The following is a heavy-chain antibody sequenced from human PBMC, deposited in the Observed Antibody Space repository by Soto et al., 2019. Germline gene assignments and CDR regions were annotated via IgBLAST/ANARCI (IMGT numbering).Heavy chain of an antibody. V-gene: IGHV1-18*04. Sequence: ASVKVSCKASGYTFTSYGISWVRQAPGQGLEWMGWTSAYNGNTNYAQKLQGRVTMTTDTSTSTAYMELRSLRSDDTAVYYCARDNPPNYDILTGYYYYYGMDVWGQGTTVTVSS. CDR3: ARDNPPNYDILTGYYYYYGMDV. J-gene: IGHJ6*02. D-gene: IGHD3-9*01. CDR1: GYTFTSYG. CDR2: TSAYNGNT.